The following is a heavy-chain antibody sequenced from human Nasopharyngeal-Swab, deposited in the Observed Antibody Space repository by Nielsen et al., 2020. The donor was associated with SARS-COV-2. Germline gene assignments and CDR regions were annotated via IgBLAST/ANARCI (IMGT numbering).Heavy chain of an antibody. CDR2: IYYSGST. V-gene: IGHV4-59*08. CDR3: ARLEYYFDY. CDR1: GGSISSYY. J-gene: IGHJ4*02. Sequence: GSLRLSCTVSGGSISSYYWRWIRQPPGKGLEWIGYIYYSGSTNYTPSLKSRVTISVDPSKNQFSLKLSSVTAANTAVYYCARLEYYFDYWGQGTLVTVSS.